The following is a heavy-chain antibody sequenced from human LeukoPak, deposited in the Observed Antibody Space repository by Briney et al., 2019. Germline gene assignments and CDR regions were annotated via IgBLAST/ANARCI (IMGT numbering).Heavy chain of an antibody. J-gene: IGHJ4*02. D-gene: IGHD1-26*01. V-gene: IGHV1-18*01. Sequence: ASVKVSCKASGYTFTSYGFSWVRQAPGQWLEWMGSISAYNGNTNYAQKLQDRVTMTTDTSTRTAYMELRSLRSDDTAVYYCARDEPIVGATTIDYWGQGTLVTVSS. CDR1: GYTFTSYG. CDR2: ISAYNGNT. CDR3: ARDEPIVGATTIDY.